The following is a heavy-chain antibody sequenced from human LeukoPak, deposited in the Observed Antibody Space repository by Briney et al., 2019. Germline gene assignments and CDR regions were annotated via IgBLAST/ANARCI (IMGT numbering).Heavy chain of an antibody. V-gene: IGHV3-30*04. Sequence: PGGSLRLSCAASGFTFSTYAMNWVRQAPGKGLEWVAVISYDGRQNYYADSVKGRFTISRDNSKNTLYLQMNSLRAEDTALYYCAKDTRAVAGEDAFDIWGQGTMVTVSS. J-gene: IGHJ3*02. CDR2: ISYDGRQN. D-gene: IGHD6-19*01. CDR1: GFTFSTYA. CDR3: AKDTRAVAGEDAFDI.